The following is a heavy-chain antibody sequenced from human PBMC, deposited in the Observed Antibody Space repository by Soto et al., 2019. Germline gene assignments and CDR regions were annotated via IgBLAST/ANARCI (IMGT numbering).Heavy chain of an antibody. Sequence: QVQLVESGGGVVKHGGSLRLSCAASGFTFSDYYMSWIRQAPGKGLEWVSYISSSSSYTNYADSVKGRFTISRDNAQNSLYLQMNSLRAEDTAVYYCARVTTTGYYFDYWGQGTLVTVSS. CDR3: ARVTTTGYYFDY. V-gene: IGHV3-11*06. CDR2: ISSSSSYT. CDR1: GFTFSDYY. D-gene: IGHD4-17*01. J-gene: IGHJ4*02.